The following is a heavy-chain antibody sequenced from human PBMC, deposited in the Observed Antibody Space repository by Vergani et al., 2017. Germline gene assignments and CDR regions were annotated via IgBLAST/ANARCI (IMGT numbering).Heavy chain of an antibody. Sequence: QVQLQQWGAGLLKPSETLSLTCAVYGGSFSGYYWSWIRQPPGKGLEWIGEIKHSGRTNYNPSLKSRVPLSVDTSKNQFSLKRSSVTAADPAVYYCASGGSSYAFDIWGQGTMVTVSS. D-gene: IGHD1-26*01. CDR3: ASGGSSYAFDI. J-gene: IGHJ3*02. V-gene: IGHV4-34*01. CDR2: IKHSGRT. CDR1: GGSFSGYY.